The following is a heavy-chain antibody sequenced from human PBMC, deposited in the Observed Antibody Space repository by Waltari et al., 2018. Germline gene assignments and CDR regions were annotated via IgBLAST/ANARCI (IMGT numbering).Heavy chain of an antibody. Sequence: EVQVVESGGGLVQLGGSLRLSRVAYGFTFCKYVINWVRQAPGKGLEWVSYISNSGSTTYYADSVKGRFTISRDNAKNSMYLEMDSLRAEDTAVYYCARPSTEYYYYYYYMDVWGKGTTVTVS. CDR1: GFTFCKYV. CDR2: ISNSGSTT. J-gene: IGHJ6*03. V-gene: IGHV3-48*03. CDR3: ARPSTEYYYYYYYMDV.